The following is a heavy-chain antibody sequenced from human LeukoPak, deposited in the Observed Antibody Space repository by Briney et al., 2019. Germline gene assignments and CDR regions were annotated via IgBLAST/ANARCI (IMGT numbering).Heavy chain of an antibody. V-gene: IGHV1-69*06. J-gene: IGHJ4*02. CDR2: IIPIFGTA. CDR3: AVENPGIAVAGTSDY. D-gene: IGHD6-19*01. CDR1: GYTFTGYY. Sequence: GASVKVSCKASGYTFTGYYIHWVRQAPGQGLEWMGGIIPIFGTANYAQKFQGRVTITADKSTSTAYMELSSLRSEDTAVYYCAVENPGIAVAGTSDYWGQGTLVTVSS.